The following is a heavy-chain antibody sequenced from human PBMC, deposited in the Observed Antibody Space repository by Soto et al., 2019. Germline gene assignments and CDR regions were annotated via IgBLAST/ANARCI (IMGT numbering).Heavy chain of an antibody. V-gene: IGHV3-13*01. CDR2: IGTQHGT. J-gene: IGHJ5*02. CDR1: GFTFSAYD. CDR3: ARQAFYWHGGGGWIDP. D-gene: IGHD2-8*02. Sequence: EVQLVESGGGLVQPGGSLRLSCAASGFTFSAYDMDWVRQATGKGLEWVSAIGTQHGTYYPESVKGRFIISRENAKNSWYLQMISLRAGDTAVYYCARQAFYWHGGGGWIDPWGQGTLVTVSS.